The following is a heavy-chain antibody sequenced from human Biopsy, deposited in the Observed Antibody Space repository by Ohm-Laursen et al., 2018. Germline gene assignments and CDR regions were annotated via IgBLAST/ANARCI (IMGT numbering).Heavy chain of an antibody. CDR1: GDSISSYY. V-gene: IGHV4-59*01. CDR2: VYYTGST. CDR3: ARDRGYYSDRTVPGYFDL. D-gene: IGHD3-22*01. J-gene: IGHJ2*01. Sequence: TLSLTCTVSGDSISSYYWSWIRQPPGKGLEWFGYVYYTGSTDYNPSLQSRVTISVDTSKNHFSLRLRSVTPADTAIYYCARDRGYYSDRTVPGYFDLWGRGTLVTVSS.